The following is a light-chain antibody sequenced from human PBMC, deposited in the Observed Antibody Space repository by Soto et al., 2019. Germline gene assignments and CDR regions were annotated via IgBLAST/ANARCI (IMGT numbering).Light chain of an antibody. CDR2: GAS. CDR3: QQYGRSPRLYT. Sequence: EIVLTQSPGTLSLSPGERATLSCRASQSVSSSYLAWYQQKPGQAPRLLIYGASSRATGIPDRFSGSGSGTDLTLTIGRLEPEDFAVYYCQQYGRSPRLYTVGQGTKLEIK. V-gene: IGKV3-20*01. CDR1: QSVSSSY. J-gene: IGKJ2*01.